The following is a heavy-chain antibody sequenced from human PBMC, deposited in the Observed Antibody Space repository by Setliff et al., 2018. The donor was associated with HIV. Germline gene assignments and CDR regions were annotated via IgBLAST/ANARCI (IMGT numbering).Heavy chain of an antibody. D-gene: IGHD2-21*01. CDR3: ARVPVAGANWFDP. J-gene: IGHJ5*02. V-gene: IGHV4-38-2*01. CDR1: GYSISSGYY. CDR2: VSQSGST. Sequence: PSETLSLTCAVSGYSISSGYYWGWIRQSPGKRLEWIGSVSQSGSTYYNPSLKSRITISVDRSKNLFSLKLISVTAADQGVYYCARVPVAGANWFDPWGLGTLVTVSS.